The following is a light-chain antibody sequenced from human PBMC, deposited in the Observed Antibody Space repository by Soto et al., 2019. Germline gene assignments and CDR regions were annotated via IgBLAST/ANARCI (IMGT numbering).Light chain of an antibody. CDR1: QSVPRSY. V-gene: IGKV3D-20*02. Sequence: IVLTQSPGTLSLSPGERATLSCRASQSVPRSYLAWYQQKPGQAPRLLIYGASSRATGAPDRFSGSGSGTDFTLTISSLEPEDFAVYYCQQRSNWPPFTLGQGTRLEIK. CDR2: GAS. CDR3: QQRSNWPPFT. J-gene: IGKJ5*01.